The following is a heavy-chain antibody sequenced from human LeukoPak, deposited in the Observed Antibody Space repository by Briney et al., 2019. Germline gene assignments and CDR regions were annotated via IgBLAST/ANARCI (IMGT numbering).Heavy chain of an antibody. CDR3: ARDSYSSGIDF. J-gene: IGHJ4*02. CDR2: ISQDGTEK. Sequence: GGSLRLSCAASGFTFSTHFMSWVRQAPGNGLEWVAHISQDGTEKFFVDSVKGRFTVSRDNTRNSLYLQMNSLRVEDTAVYYCARDSYSSGIDFWGQGTLVTVSS. V-gene: IGHV3-7*04. CDR1: GFTFSTHF. D-gene: IGHD3-10*01.